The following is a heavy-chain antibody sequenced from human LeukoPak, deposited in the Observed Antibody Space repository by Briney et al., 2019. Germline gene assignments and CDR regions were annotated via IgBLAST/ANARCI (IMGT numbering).Heavy chain of an antibody. J-gene: IGHJ5*02. V-gene: IGHV3-72*01. CDR2: IRNRANSYTT. Sequence: GGSLRLSCAASGFTFTDHYMDWVRQAPGKGLEWVGRIRNRANSYTTEYAASVKGRFTISRDDSQNSVYLHMNSLKSEDTAVYYCARDREYSSFDPWGQGTLVTVSS. CDR3: ARDREYSSFDP. CDR1: GFTFTDHY. D-gene: IGHD2/OR15-2a*01.